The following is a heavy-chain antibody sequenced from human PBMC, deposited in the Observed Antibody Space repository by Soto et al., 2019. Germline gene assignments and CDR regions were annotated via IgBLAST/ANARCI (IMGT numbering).Heavy chain of an antibody. CDR1: GGSISSSSYY. CDR3: ARPAVIADNWFDP. J-gene: IGHJ5*02. V-gene: IGHV4-39*01. Sequence: QLQLQESGPGLVKPSETLSLTCTVSGGSISSSSYYWGWIRQPPGKGLEWIGSIYYSGSTYYNPSLKSRVTISVDTSKNQFSLKLSSVTAADTAVYYCARPAVIADNWFDPWGQGTLVTVSS. D-gene: IGHD2-21*01. CDR2: IYYSGST.